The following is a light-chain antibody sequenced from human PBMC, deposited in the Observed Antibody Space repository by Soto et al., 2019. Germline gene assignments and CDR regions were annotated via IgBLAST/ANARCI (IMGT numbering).Light chain of an antibody. CDR2: EVT. CDR3: SSHGGNSPYV. V-gene: IGLV2-8*01. Sequence: QSALTQPPSASGSPGQSVAISCTGTTSDIGGYNYVSWYQQHPGKAPKLMIYEVTKRPSGVPDRFSGSKSGNTASLTVSGLQAEDEADYYCSSHGGNSPYVFGTGTKVTDL. CDR1: TSDIGGYNY. J-gene: IGLJ1*01.